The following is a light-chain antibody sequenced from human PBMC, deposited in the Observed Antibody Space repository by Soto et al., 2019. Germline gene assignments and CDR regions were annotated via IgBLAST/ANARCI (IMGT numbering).Light chain of an antibody. V-gene: IGLV2-14*03. CDR2: EVN. J-gene: IGLJ3*02. Sequence: QAVVTQPASVSGSPGQSITISCTGTSSDVGAYNHVSWYQQHPGKVPKVMIYEVNNRPSGVSNRFSASKSGNTASLPSSGLQAEDEATYYCSSFTSGGTWVFGGGTKLTVL. CDR3: SSFTSGGTWV. CDR1: SSDVGAYNH.